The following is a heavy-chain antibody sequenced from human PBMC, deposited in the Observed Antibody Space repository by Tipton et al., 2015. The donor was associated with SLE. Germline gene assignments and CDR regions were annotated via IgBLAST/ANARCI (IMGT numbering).Heavy chain of an antibody. CDR1: GGSISSGGYY. CDR2: IYYSGST. CDR3: ARVSDSSAPFDY. V-gene: IGHV4-31*03. Sequence: TLSLTCTVSGGSISSGGYYWSWIRQHPGKGLEWIGYIYYSGSTYYNPSLKSRVTISVDTSKNQFSLKLSSVTAADTAVYYCARVSDSSAPFDYWGQGTLVTVSS. D-gene: IGHD6-6*01. J-gene: IGHJ4*02.